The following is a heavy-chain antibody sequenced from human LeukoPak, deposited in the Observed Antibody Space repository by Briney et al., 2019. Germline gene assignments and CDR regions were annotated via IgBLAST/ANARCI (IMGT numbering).Heavy chain of an antibody. Sequence: SETLSLTCTVSGGSISSYYWSWIRQPPGKGLEWIGYIYYSGSTNYNPSLKSRVTISVDTSKDQFSLKLSSVTAADTAVYYCASRISTYYYDSSGSDYFDYWGQGTLVTVSS. V-gene: IGHV4-59*08. J-gene: IGHJ4*02. D-gene: IGHD3-22*01. CDR1: GGSISSYY. CDR3: ASRISTYYYDSSGSDYFDY. CDR2: IYYSGST.